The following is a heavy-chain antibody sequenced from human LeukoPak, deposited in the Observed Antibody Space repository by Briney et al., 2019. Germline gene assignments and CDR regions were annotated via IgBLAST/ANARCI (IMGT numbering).Heavy chain of an antibody. D-gene: IGHD3-10*01. CDR3: AKLAKYFYGAETFYFFEH. CDR2: INQDGTEK. CDR1: GFTLSSYW. J-gene: IGHJ4*02. V-gene: IGHV3-7*01. Sequence: PGGSLRLSCAASGFTLSSYWMSWVRQAPGKGLEWVANINQDGTEKYYVDSVKGRFTISRDNGKNSLYLQMNSLRVGDTAVYYCAKLAKYFYGAETFYFFEHWGQGTPVTASS.